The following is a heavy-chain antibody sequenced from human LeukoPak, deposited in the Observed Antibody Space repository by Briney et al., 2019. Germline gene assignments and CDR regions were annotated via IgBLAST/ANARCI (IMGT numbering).Heavy chain of an antibody. CDR3: AREGNALWFGLKHDAFDI. CDR1: GGSISNYY. D-gene: IGHD3-10*01. V-gene: IGHV4-59*01. CDR2: IYYTGST. J-gene: IGHJ3*02. Sequence: PSQTLSLTCTVSGGSISNYYWSWIRQSPGKGLQWIGYIYYTGSTIYNPSLKSRVTISVDTSKNQFSLKLASVTAADTAVYYCAREGNALWFGLKHDAFDIWGQGTMVTVSS.